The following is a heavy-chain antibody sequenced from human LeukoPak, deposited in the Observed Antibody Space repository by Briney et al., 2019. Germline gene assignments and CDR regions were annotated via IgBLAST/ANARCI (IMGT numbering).Heavy chain of an antibody. V-gene: IGHV3-48*03. CDR3: AELGITMIGGV. J-gene: IGHJ6*04. CDR1: GFTFSSYE. CDR2: ISISGSTI. Sequence: GGSLRLSCAASGFTFSSYEMNWVRQAAGKGLEGVSYISISGSTICYADSVKGRFTISRDNAKNSLSLQMNSLRAEDTAVYYCAELGITMIGGVWGKGTTVTISS. D-gene: IGHD3-10*02.